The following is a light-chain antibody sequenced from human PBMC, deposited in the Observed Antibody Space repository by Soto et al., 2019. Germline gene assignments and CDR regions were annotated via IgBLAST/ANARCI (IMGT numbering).Light chain of an antibody. J-gene: IGKJ5*01. Sequence: DIHMTPSPPAMSASXGDRVTITCRASQGISNYLAWFQQKPGKVPKRLIYAASNLETGVPSRFSGSGSGTDFTLTISSLQPEDIATYYCQQYDNLPITFGQGTRLEIK. V-gene: IGKV1-33*01. CDR1: QGISNY. CDR3: QQYDNLPIT. CDR2: AAS.